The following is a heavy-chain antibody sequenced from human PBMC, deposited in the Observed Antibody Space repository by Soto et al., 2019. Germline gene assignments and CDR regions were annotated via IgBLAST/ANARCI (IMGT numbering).Heavy chain of an antibody. CDR1: GYTFTSYY. D-gene: IGHD3-22*01. V-gene: IGHV1-46*01. CDR3: ARDRVGPYYYDSSGYYHDAFDI. CDR2: INPSGGST. Sequence: ASVKVSCKASGYTFTSYYMHWVRQAPGQGLEWMGIINPSGGSTSYAQKFQGRVTMTRDTSTSTVYMELSSLRSEDTAVYYCARDRVGPYYYDSSGYYHDAFDIWGQGTMVTV. J-gene: IGHJ3*02.